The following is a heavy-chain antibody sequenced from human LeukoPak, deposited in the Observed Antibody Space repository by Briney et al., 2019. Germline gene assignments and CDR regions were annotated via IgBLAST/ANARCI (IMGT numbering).Heavy chain of an antibody. J-gene: IGHJ4*02. CDR2: ISGSGGFT. D-gene: IGHD3-9*01. CDR3: AKEPHMLIGYYTDYFDY. CDR1: GFTFSSYG. V-gene: IGHV3-23*01. Sequence: PGGSLRLSCAASGFTFSSYGMSWVRQAPGKGLEWVSAISGSGGFTYYADSVKGRFTVSRDNSKNTLYLQMNSLRPEDTAVYFCAKEPHMLIGYYTDYFDYWGQGTLVTVSS.